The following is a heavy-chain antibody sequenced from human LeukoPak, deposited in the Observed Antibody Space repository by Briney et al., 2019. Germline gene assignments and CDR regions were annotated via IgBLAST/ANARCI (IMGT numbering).Heavy chain of an antibody. J-gene: IGHJ4*02. CDR3: AKAGAVVVVVAKFFDY. D-gene: IGHD2-15*01. CDR1: GFTFSSYA. CDR2: ISGSGDST. V-gene: IGHV3-23*01. Sequence: GGSLRLSCAASGFTFSSYAISWVRQAPGKGLEWVSAISGSGDSTNYADSVKGRFTISRDNSKNTLYLQMNSLRAEDTAVYYCAKAGAVVVVVAKFFDYWGQGTLVTVSS.